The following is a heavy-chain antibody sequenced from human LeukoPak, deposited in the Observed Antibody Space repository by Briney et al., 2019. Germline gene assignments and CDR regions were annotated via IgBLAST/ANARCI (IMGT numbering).Heavy chain of an antibody. CDR1: GYDFINYG. D-gene: IGHD6-6*01. CDR3: ARGGPFPSGSSSREYYLDY. CDR2: RSIYNGNT. J-gene: IGHJ4*02. V-gene: IGHV1-18*01. Sequence: ASVKVSCKASGYDFINYGISWVRQAPGQGLEWMGWRSIYNGNTDYKLQGRVTMTTDTAASTAYIEVRSLRSDDPAVYYCARGGPFPSGSSSREYYLDYWGQGTLVTVSS.